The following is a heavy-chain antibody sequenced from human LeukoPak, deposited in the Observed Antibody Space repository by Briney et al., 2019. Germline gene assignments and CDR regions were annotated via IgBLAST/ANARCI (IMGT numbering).Heavy chain of an antibody. V-gene: IGHV4-38-2*02. CDR3: ARVWDSTGFDY. CDR2: ICHGGST. J-gene: IGHJ4*02. CDR1: GYSISTGYY. D-gene: IGHD3-22*01. Sequence: PSGTLSLTCTVSGYSISTGYYWGWIRQPPGKGLEWIGSICHGGSTYYNPSLKSRVTISVDTSKNQFSLKLSSVTAADTAVYYCARVWDSTGFDYWGQGTLVTASS.